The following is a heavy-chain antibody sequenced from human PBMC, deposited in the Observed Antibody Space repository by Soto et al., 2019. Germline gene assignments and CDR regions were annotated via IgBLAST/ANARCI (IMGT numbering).Heavy chain of an antibody. CDR1: GFTFTYVW. V-gene: IGHV3-15*01. CDR2: IKRKSDGETT. CDR3: AADRYCSSNTCPGAFDM. D-gene: IGHD2-2*01. J-gene: IGHJ3*02. Sequence: EVQLVESGGDSVKPGGSPRLSCAAPGFTFTYVWMTWVRQAPGKGLEWVGRIKRKSDGETTDYAAPVKGRFTISRDDSKNTLYLEMNSLKTDDTAVYYCAADRYCSSNTCPGAFDMWGQGTMVRVSA.